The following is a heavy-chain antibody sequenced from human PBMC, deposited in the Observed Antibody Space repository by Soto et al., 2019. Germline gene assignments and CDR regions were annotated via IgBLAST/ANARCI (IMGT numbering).Heavy chain of an antibody. D-gene: IGHD4-4*01. Sequence: GASVKVSCKASGYTFTSYDINWVRQATGQGLEWMGWMNPNSGNTGYAQKFQGRVTMTRNTSISTAYMELSSLRSEDTAVYYCARDRALHDYTNFGSWFDPWGQRTPVTVSS. CDR3: ARDRALHDYTNFGSWFDP. V-gene: IGHV1-8*01. CDR1: GYTFTSYD. J-gene: IGHJ5*02. CDR2: MNPNSGNT.